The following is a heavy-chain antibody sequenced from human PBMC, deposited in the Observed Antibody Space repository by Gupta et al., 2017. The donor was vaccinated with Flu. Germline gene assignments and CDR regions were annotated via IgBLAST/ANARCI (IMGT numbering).Heavy chain of an antibody. V-gene: IGHV3-7*01. CDR2: IKQDGSEK. Sequence: RQAPGKGLEWVANIKQDGSEKYYVDSVKGRFTISRDNAKNSLYLQMNSLRAEDTAVYYCARVKGYGGNSRDYWGQGTLVTVSS. D-gene: IGHD4-17*01. J-gene: IGHJ4*02. CDR3: ARVKGYGGNSRDY.